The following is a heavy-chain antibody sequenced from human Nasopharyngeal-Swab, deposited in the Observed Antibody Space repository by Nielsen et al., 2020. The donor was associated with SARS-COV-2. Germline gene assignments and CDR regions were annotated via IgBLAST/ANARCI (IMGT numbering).Heavy chain of an antibody. V-gene: IGHV3-7*01. J-gene: IGHJ3*02. D-gene: IGHD2-2*01. CDR1: GFTFSSYW. CDR2: MKQDGSEK. Sequence: ETLSLTCAASGFTFSSYWMSWVRQAPGKGLEWVANMKQDGSEKYYVDSVKGRFTISRDNAKNSLYLQMNSLRAEDTAVYYCARDRDYAGTFDIWGQGTTVTVSS. CDR3: ARDRDYAGTFDI.